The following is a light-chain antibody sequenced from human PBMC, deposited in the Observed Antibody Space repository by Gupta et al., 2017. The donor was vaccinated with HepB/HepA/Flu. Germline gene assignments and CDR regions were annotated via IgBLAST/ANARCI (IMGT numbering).Light chain of an antibody. CDR2: EDN. Sequence: NFILTQPHSVSESPGQTVTISCTGSSGSIASNYVQWYQQRPGSAPTTVIYEDNQRPSGVPDRSSGSIDSSSNSASLTISGLKAEDEADYYCQSYDSSNVVFGGGTKLTVL. V-gene: IGLV6-57*02. CDR3: QSYDSSNVV. CDR1: SGSIASNY. J-gene: IGLJ2*01.